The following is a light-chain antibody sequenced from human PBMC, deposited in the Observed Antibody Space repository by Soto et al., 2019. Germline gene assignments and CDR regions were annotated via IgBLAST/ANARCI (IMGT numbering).Light chain of an antibody. J-gene: IGKJ1*01. V-gene: IGKV1-5*03. CDR2: EAS. Sequence: DIQMTQSPSTLSASVGDRATITCRASQSIRYWLAWFQQKAGKAPKLLIYEASRLESGVPSRISGXXSGTEPTPNISNLQTDDFATYYGKQYTSYTRTFCQGNEVDIK. CDR1: QSIRYW. CDR3: KQYTSYTRT.